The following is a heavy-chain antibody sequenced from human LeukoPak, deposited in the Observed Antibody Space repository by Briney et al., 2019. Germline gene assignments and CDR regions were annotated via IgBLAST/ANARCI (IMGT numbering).Heavy chain of an antibody. V-gene: IGHV3-30*02. CDR1: GFTFSSYG. J-gene: IGHJ6*04. CDR2: IRYDGSNK. D-gene: IGHD3-10*01. Sequence: PGGSLRLSCAASGFTFSSYGMHWVRQAPGKGLEWVAFIRYDGSNKYYADSVKGRFTISRDNAKNSLYLQMNSLRAEDTAVYYCARDYPPGVVLNYYGSGSIMDVWGKGTTVTVSS. CDR3: ARDYPPGVVLNYYGSGSIMDV.